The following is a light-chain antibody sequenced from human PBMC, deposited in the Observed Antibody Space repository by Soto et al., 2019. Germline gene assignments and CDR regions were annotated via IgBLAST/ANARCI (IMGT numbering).Light chain of an antibody. V-gene: IGKV3-20*01. CDR1: QNVSSSY. CDR2: GAS. CDR3: QQYANSHGT. Sequence: ELVVTQSPATLSLSPGERATLSCRASQNVSSSYLAWYQQKPGQAPRLLIYGASSRATGIPDRFSGSGSGTDFTLTISRLEPEDFAVYYCQQYANSHGTFGQGTKVDIK. J-gene: IGKJ1*01.